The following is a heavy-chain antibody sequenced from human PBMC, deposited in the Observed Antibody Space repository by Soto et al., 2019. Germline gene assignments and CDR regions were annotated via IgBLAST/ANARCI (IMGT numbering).Heavy chain of an antibody. CDR1: GGTFSSYA. J-gene: IGHJ4*02. V-gene: IGHV1-69*12. CDR3: ARGANSDYAPAGHLVY. Sequence: QVQLVQSGAEVKKPGSSVKVSCKASGGTFSSYAISWVRQAPGQGLEWMGGIIPIFGTANYAQKFQGRVTITADESTRKAYRELRSLRSEDTAVYYCARGANSDYAPAGHLVYWGQGTLVTVSS. CDR2: IIPIFGTA. D-gene: IGHD5-12*01.